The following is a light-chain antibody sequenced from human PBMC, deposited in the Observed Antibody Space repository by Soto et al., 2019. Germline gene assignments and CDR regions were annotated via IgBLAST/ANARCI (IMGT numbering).Light chain of an antibody. J-gene: IGKJ4*01. V-gene: IGKV3-11*01. CDR2: DAS. CDR1: QSVSSY. CDR3: QQRSDWPST. Sequence: DIVLTQSPATLSLSPGERATLSCRASQSVSSYLAWYQQKPGQAPRLLIYDASNRASGIPARFSGSGSGTDITLTISSLEPEDCAVYYCQQRSDWPSTFGGGTKVEIK.